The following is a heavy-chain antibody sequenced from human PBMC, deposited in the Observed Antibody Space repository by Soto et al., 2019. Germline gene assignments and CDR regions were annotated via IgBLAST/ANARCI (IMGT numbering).Heavy chain of an antibody. J-gene: IGHJ6*02. V-gene: IGHV3-74*01. CDR3: SVRNYYYYGMDV. CDR1: GFTFSSYW. CDR2: INSDGSST. D-gene: IGHD3-10*01. Sequence: PGGSLRLSCAASGFTFSSYWMHWVRQAPGKGLVWVSRINSDGSSTSYADSAKGRFTISRDNAKNTLYLQMNSLRAEDTAVYYCSVRNYYYYGMDVWGQGTTVTVSS.